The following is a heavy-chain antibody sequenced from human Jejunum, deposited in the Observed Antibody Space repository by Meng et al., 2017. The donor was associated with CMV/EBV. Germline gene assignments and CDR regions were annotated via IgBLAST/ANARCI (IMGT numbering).Heavy chain of an antibody. CDR3: AKDVSMYYYDASGYPGDS. CDR2: MRYDGLNA. Sequence: QVQLVESGGGVVQPGGSLVLSCEASGFTLSTYGIHWVRQAPGKGLEWVAFMRYDGLNADYSDSVRGRFTISRDISKNTMFLQMNSLRAEDTAVYYCAKDVSMYYYDASGYPGDSWGQGTLVTVAS. CDR1: GFTLSTYG. J-gene: IGHJ4*02. V-gene: IGHV3-30*02. D-gene: IGHD3-22*01.